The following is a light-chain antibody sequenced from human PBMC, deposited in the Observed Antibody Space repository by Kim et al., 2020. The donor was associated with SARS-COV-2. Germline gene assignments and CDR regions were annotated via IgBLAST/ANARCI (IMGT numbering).Light chain of an antibody. CDR1: QDINIW. V-gene: IGKV1D-16*01. J-gene: IGKJ5*01. CDR2: AAS. CDR3: QQYVSYPNT. Sequence: APVGERVAITCRASQDINIWLAWYQQRPGKAPKSLIYAASNLQTGVPGRFSGSGSGTEFTLTIRSLQPEDFATYYCQQYVSYPNTFGQGTRLEIK.